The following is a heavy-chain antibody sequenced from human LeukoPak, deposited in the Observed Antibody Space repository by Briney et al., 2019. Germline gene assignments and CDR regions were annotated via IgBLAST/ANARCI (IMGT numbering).Heavy chain of an antibody. Sequence: SETLSLTCTVSGGSISSGSYYWSWIRQPAGKGLEWIGRIYTSGSTNYNPSLKSRVTISVDTSKNQFSLKLSSVTAADTAVYYCARSRRFGYCSGGSCLNWLDPWGQGTLVTVSS. V-gene: IGHV4-61*02. CDR1: GGSISSGSYY. CDR2: IYTSGST. J-gene: IGHJ5*02. D-gene: IGHD2-15*01. CDR3: ARSRRFGYCSGGSCLNWLDP.